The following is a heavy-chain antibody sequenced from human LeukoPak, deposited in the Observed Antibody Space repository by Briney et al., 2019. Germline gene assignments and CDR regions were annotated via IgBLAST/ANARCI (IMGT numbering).Heavy chain of an antibody. CDR3: AARPVGVAQDVDY. CDR1: GRSITSYY. CDR2: MYYSGTT. Sequence: PSETLSLTCTLSGRSITSYYRSWIRQSPGKGLEGIGFMYYSGTTNYNPSLKRRVTISLGMSKNQFSLTMGQVDGADTAVCYCAARPVGVAQDVDYWGQGTLVTVSS. J-gene: IGHJ4*02. V-gene: IGHV4-59*01. D-gene: IGHD1-26*01.